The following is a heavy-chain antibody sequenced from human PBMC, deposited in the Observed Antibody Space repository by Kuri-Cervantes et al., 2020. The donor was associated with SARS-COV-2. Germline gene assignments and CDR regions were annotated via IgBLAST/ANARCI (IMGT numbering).Heavy chain of an antibody. V-gene: IGHV3-30*02. CDR3: AGLYSSSWSYDY. J-gene: IGHJ4*02. CDR1: GFTFSSYG. Sequence: GGSLRLSCAASGFTFSSYGMHWVRQAPGKGLEWVAFIRYVGSNKYYADSVKGRFTISRDNSKNTLYLQMNSLRAEDTAVYYCAGLYSSSWSYDYWGQGTLVTVSS. CDR2: IRYVGSNK. D-gene: IGHD6-13*01.